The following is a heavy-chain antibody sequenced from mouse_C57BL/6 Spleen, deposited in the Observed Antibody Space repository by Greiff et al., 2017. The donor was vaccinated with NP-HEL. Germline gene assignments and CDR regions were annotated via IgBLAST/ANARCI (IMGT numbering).Heavy chain of an antibody. CDR1: GYTFTDYY. D-gene: IGHD3-1*01. Sequence: VQLQQSGAELVRPGASVKLSCKASGYTFTDYYINWVKQRPGQGLEWIARIYPGSGNTYYNEKFKGKATLTAEKSSSTAYMQLSSLTSEDSAVYFCARGRDHLDYWGQGTTLTVSS. CDR3: ARGRDHLDY. V-gene: IGHV1-76*01. J-gene: IGHJ2*01. CDR2: IYPGSGNT.